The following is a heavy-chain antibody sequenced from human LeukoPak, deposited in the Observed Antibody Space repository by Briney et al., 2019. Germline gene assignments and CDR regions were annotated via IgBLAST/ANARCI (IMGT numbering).Heavy chain of an antibody. CDR1: GFTFSSYA. CDR3: ASYGNYGAPTNWFDP. Sequence: GGSLRLSCAASGFTFSSYAMHWVRQAPGKGLEWVAVISYDGSNKYYADSVKGRFTISRDNSKNPLYLQMNSLRAEDTAVYYCASYGNYGAPTNWFDPWGQGTLVTVSS. J-gene: IGHJ5*02. CDR2: ISYDGSNK. D-gene: IGHD4-11*01. V-gene: IGHV3-30-3*01.